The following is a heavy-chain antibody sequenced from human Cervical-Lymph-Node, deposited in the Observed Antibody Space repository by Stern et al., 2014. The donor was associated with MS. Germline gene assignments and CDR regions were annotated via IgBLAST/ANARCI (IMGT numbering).Heavy chain of an antibody. D-gene: IGHD3-22*01. J-gene: IGHJ6*02. V-gene: IGHV1-46*01. Sequence: VQLVQSGAEVKKPGASVKISCKASGYTLTSHYMHWVRQAPGQGLEWLGILSPGSGSTSYTEKFQGRLTMTSDTSTGTVYMDLSSLRSEDTAVYYCARDLMIEVATYYHYGMDVWGQGTTVIVSS. CDR3: ARDLMIEVATYYHYGMDV. CDR2: LSPGSGST. CDR1: GYTLTSHY.